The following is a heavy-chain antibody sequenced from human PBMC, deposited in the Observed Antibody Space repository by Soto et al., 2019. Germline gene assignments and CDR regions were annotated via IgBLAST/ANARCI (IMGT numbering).Heavy chain of an antibody. D-gene: IGHD3-22*01. J-gene: IGHJ5*02. CDR3: ARLGAYYQSLGP. CDR1: GGSTSSGGYY. V-gene: IGHV4-31*03. CDR2: VYYSGST. Sequence: SETLSLTCTVSGGSTSSGGYYWSWIRQYPGKGLEWIGFVYYSGSTYYNPSLKSRVIISVDTSKKQFSLKLSSVTAADTAVYYCARLGAYYQSLGPWGPGTLVTVSS.